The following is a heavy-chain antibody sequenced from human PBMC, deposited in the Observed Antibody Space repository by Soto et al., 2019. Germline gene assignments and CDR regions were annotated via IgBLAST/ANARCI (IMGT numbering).Heavy chain of an antibody. CDR2: IYPGDSDT. J-gene: IGHJ6*02. CDR3: AATVTPIYYYYGMDV. Sequence: GESLKISCTGSGYSFSTYWIAWVRQMPGKGLEWMGIIYPGDSDTRYSPSFQGQVTISADKSISTAYLQWSSLKASDTAMYYYAATVTPIYYYYGMDVWGQGTTVTVSS. V-gene: IGHV5-51*01. CDR1: GYSFSTYW. D-gene: IGHD4-17*01.